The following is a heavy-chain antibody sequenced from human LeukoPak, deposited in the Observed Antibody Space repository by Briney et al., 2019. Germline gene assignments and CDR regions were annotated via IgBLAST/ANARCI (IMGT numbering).Heavy chain of an antibody. V-gene: IGHV3-74*03. J-gene: IGHJ4*02. Sequence: GGSLRLSCAASGFTFSSYWMHWVRQAPGKGLVWVSRINGDGSATTYADSVKGRFTISRDNAKNTLYLQMNSLRAEDTAVYFCARGVVGATDFDYWGQGTLVTVSS. D-gene: IGHD1-26*01. CDR2: INGDGSAT. CDR3: ARGVVGATDFDY. CDR1: GFTFSSYW.